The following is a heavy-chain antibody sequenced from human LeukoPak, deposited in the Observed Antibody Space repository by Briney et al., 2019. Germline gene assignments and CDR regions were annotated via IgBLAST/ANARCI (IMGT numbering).Heavy chain of an antibody. J-gene: IGHJ5*02. D-gene: IGHD3-3*01. CDR3: ARSYDFWSGPPFDP. V-gene: IGHV1-2*02. CDR2: INPNSGGT. Sequence: ASVKVSCKASGYTFTGHYMHWVLQAPGQGLEWMGWINPNSGGTKYAQKFQGRVTLTRDTSISTAYMELSRLRCDDTAVYYCARSYDFWSGPPFDPWGQGTLVTVSS. CDR1: GYTFTGHY.